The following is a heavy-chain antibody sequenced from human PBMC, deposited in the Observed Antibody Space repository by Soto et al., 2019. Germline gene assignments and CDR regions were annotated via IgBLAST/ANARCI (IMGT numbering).Heavy chain of an antibody. Sequence: GGSLRLSCAAFGFAISGKKYVAWVRQAPGKGLEWVSALYDLDGSFYAASVKGRFTTSSDSSKTTVYLQMNDLRPDDTAVYYCATWHEREHAYDVWGQGTTVTVSS. CDR2: LYDLDGS. J-gene: IGHJ3*01. CDR1: GFAISGKKY. CDR3: ATWHEREHAYDV. D-gene: IGHD1-1*01. V-gene: IGHV3-53*01.